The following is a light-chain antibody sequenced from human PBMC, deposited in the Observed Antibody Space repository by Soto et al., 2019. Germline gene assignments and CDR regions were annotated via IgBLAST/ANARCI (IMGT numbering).Light chain of an antibody. Sequence: DIQMTQSPSTLSASVGDRVTITCRASQSINGWLAWYQQKPGKAPTLLIYRTSSLESGVPSRFSGSGSGTEFTLTISSLQPEDFATYYCKQCNSYEIFNFGPGTKVDVK. CDR3: KQCNSYEIFN. J-gene: IGKJ3*01. CDR2: RTS. V-gene: IGKV1-5*03. CDR1: QSINGW.